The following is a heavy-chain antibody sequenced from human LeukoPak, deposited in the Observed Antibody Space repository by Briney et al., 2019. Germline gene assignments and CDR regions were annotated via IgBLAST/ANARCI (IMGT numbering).Heavy chain of an antibody. CDR3: ASSGGRGGIAAAGTGMVLGY. D-gene: IGHD6-13*01. Sequence: GGSLRLSCAASGFTFSSYGMHWVRQAPGKGLEWVAFIRYDGSNKYYADSVKGRFTISRDNSKNTLYLQMNSLRAEDTAVYYCASSGGRGGIAAAGTGMVLGYWGQGTLVTVSS. CDR2: IRYDGSNK. V-gene: IGHV3-30*02. J-gene: IGHJ4*02. CDR1: GFTFSSYG.